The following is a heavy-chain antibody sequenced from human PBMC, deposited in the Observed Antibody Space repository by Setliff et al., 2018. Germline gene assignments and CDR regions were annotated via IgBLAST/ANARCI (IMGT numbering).Heavy chain of an antibody. CDR1: GVSISDFF. CDR2: TYYSGDT. D-gene: IGHD3-3*01. Sequence: SETLSLTCTVSGVSISDFFWSWLRQPPGKGLEYIGFTYYSGDTNYNPSLKSRVTISVDTSKNQLSLKLSSVTAADTAVYYCARQVSHYDFWSGYYGYYYYYMDVWGKGTTVTVSS. V-gene: IGHV4-59*08. CDR3: ARQVSHYDFWSGYYGYYYYYMDV. J-gene: IGHJ6*03.